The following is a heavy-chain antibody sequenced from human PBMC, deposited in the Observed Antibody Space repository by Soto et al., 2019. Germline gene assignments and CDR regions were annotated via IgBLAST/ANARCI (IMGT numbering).Heavy chain of an antibody. D-gene: IGHD3-10*01. J-gene: IGHJ4*02. CDR1: GDTFNFYT. CDR3: ATNYGSGSTPFDY. V-gene: IGHV1-69*02. CDR2: IIPMLGMS. Sequence: QVQLVQSGAEVKKPGSPVRVSCTASGDTFNFYTISWVRQVPGQGPEWMGRIIPMLGMSNYAQKFQGRVTISAHKSTITVYLNLSGLTSEDTAVYYCATNYGSGSTPFDYWGEGTLVTVSS.